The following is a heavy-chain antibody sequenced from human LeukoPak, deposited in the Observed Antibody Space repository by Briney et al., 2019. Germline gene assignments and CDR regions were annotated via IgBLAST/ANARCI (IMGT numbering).Heavy chain of an antibody. CDR3: ARGGDGDGYNYVDY. Sequence: ASVKVSCKDSGYTFTGYYMHWVRQAPGQGLEWMGWINPNSGGTNYAQKFQGRVTMTRDTSISTAYMELSRLRLDDMAVYYCARGGDGDGYNYVDYWGQGTLVTVSS. V-gene: IGHV1-2*02. J-gene: IGHJ4*02. CDR2: INPNSGGT. D-gene: IGHD5-24*01. CDR1: GYTFTGYY.